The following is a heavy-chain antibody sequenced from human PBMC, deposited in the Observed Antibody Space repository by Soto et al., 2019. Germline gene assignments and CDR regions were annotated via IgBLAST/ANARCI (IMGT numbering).Heavy chain of an antibody. CDR3: ARRGSGSYKPYWYFDL. CDR2: IYYSGST. V-gene: IGHV4-39*01. D-gene: IGHD1-26*01. J-gene: IGHJ2*01. CDR1: GGSISSSSYY. Sequence: PSETLSLTCTVSGGSISSSSYYWGWIRQPPGKGLEWIGSIYYSGSTYYNPSLKSRFTISVDTSKYQFSLKLSSVTAADTAVYYCARRGSGSYKPYWYFDLWGRGTLVTVSS.